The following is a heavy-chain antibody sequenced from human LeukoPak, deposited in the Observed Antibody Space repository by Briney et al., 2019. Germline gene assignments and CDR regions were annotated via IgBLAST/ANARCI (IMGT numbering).Heavy chain of an antibody. V-gene: IGHV3-64*01. J-gene: IGHJ5*02. CDR1: GFTFSSYA. CDR3: ASTADCSSTSCLWNWFDP. Sequence: GVSLRLSCAASGFTFSSYAMHWVRQAPGKGLEYVSAISSNGGSTYYANSVKGRFTISRDNSKNTLYLQMGSLRAEDMAVYYCASTADCSSTSCLWNWFDPWGQGTLVTVSS. CDR2: ISSNGGST. D-gene: IGHD2-2*01.